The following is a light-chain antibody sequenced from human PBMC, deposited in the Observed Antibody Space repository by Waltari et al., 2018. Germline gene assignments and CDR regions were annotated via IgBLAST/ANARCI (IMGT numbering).Light chain of an antibody. CDR1: QSVLYTSNNKNY. J-gene: IGKJ2*01. CDR2: WAC. Sequence: DIVMTQSPDSLAVSLGERATINCKSSQSVLYTSNNKNYLAWYQQKPGQAPKLPIYWACTRESGVPDRFSGSGSGTDFTLTISSLQAEDVAVYYCQQYYSTPYTFGQGTKLEIK. V-gene: IGKV4-1*01. CDR3: QQYYSTPYT.